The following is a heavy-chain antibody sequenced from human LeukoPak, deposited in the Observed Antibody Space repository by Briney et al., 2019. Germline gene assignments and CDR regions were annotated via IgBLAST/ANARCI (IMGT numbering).Heavy chain of an antibody. V-gene: IGHV5-51*01. D-gene: IGHD2-15*01. J-gene: IGHJ4*02. Sequence: GESLKISCKGSGYSFTSHWIGWVRQMPGKGLEWMGIIYPGDSDTRYSPSFQGQVTISADKSISTAYLQWSSLKASDTAMCYCARHPRSARYDYWGQGTLVTVSS. CDR2: IYPGDSDT. CDR1: GYSFTSHW. CDR3: ARHPRSARYDY.